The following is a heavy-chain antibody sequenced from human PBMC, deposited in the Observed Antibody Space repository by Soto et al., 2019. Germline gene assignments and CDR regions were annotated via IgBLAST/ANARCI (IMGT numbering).Heavy chain of an antibody. D-gene: IGHD6-13*01. CDR2: IYSGGST. J-gene: IGHJ6*02. Sequence: GGSLRLSCAASGFTVSSNYMSWVRQAPGKGLEWVSVIYSGGSTYYADSVKGRFTISRDNSKNTLYLQMNSLRAEDTAVYYCARVPIAAAGMGYYYYYYGMDVWGQGTTVTVSS. V-gene: IGHV3-53*01. CDR1: GFTVSSNY. CDR3: ARVPIAAAGMGYYYYYYGMDV.